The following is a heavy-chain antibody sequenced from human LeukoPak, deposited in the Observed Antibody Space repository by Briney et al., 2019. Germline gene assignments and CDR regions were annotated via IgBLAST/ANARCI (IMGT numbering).Heavy chain of an antibody. D-gene: IGHD4-11*01. CDR3: ARTVSTYNGFDP. J-gene: IGHJ5*02. Sequence: GEPLKISCKGSGYTSTSYWIGWVRHLPGKGLEWMGIIYPGDSATRYSPSFQGQVPISADKSISTAYLQWSSLKASDTAMYYCARTVSTYNGFDPWGQGTLVTVSS. CDR2: IYPGDSAT. CDR1: GYTSTSYW. V-gene: IGHV5-51*01.